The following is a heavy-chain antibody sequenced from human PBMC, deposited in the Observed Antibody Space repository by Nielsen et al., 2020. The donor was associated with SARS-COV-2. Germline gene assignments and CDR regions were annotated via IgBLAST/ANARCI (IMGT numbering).Heavy chain of an antibody. J-gene: IGHJ3*02. CDR3: AKDIPPFYDSSGHFAPDAFDI. CDR1: GFTFDDYA. CDR2: ISGDGGST. V-gene: IGHV3-43*02. D-gene: IGHD3-22*01. Sequence: GESLKISCAASGFTFDDYAMHWVRQAPGKGLEWVSLISGDGGSTYYADSVKGRFTISRDNSKNSLYLQMNSLRTEDTALYYCAKDIPPFYDSSGHFAPDAFDIWGQGTMVTVSS.